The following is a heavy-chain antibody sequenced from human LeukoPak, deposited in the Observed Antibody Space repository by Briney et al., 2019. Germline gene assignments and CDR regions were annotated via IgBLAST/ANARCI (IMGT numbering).Heavy chain of an antibody. CDR3: ARDSDYYGMDV. D-gene: IGHD3-10*01. J-gene: IGHJ6*02. V-gene: IGHV4-34*01. CDR2: INRNGNT. CDR1: DEPFSGYY. Sequence: PSETLSLTCAISDEPFSGYYWGWIRQPPGKGLELIGEINRNGNTDYNPSLKSRVSMSIDTSKNQFSLKLSSVTAADTAVYYCARDSDYYGMDVWGQGTTVTVSS.